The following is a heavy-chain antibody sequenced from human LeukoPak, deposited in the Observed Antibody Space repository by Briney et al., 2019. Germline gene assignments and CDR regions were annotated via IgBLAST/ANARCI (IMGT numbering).Heavy chain of an antibody. CDR2: IYYSGGT. CDR3: ARGRIRNYGYDY. J-gene: IGHJ4*02. Sequence: PSETLSLTCTVSGGCISSYYWSWIRQPPGKGLEWIGYIYYSGGTNSNPSLKSRVTISVDTSKNQFSLKLSSVTAADTAVYYCARGRIRNYGYDYWGQGTLVTVSS. CDR1: GGCISSYY. D-gene: IGHD1-7*01. V-gene: IGHV4-59*01.